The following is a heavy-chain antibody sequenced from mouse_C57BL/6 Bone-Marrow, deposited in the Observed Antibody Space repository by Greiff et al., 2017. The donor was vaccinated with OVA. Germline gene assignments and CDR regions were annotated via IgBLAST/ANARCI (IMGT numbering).Heavy chain of an antibody. Sequence: QVQLQQPGAELVKPGASVKLSCKASGYTFTSYWMHWVKQRPGQGLEWIGEIDPTASDTPYNEQLKGKATLTVDTSSSTAYRQLSSLTSEDSAGYYCARLPSDDYDDWGQGTSGTASS. CDR3: ARLPSDDYDD. CDR2: IDPTASDT. D-gene: IGHD2-4*01. V-gene: IGHV1-69*02. CDR1: GYTFTSYW. J-gene: IGHJ4*01.